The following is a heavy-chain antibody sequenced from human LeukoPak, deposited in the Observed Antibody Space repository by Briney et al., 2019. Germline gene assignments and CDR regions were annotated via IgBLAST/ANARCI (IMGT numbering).Heavy chain of an antibody. D-gene: IGHD2-15*01. CDR3: AKVGCSGGSCYPDYYGMDV. V-gene: IGHV3-30-3*01. J-gene: IGHJ6*02. Sequence: PGGSLRLSCAASGFTFSSYAMHWVRQAPGKGLEWVAVISYDGSNKYYADSVKGRFTISRDNSKNTLYLQMNSLRAEDTAVYYCAKVGCSGGSCYPDYYGMDVWGQGTTVTVSS. CDR1: GFTFSSYA. CDR2: ISYDGSNK.